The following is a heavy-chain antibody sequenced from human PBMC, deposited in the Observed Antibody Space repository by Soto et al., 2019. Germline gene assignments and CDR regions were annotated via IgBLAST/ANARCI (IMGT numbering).Heavy chain of an antibody. J-gene: IGHJ3*02. CDR3: ARSDIVVVPAAMRGGAFDI. V-gene: IGHV1-2*04. Sequence: ASVKVSCKASGYTFTGYHMHWVRQAPGQGLEWMGWINPNSGGTNYAQKFQGWVTMTRDTSISTAYMELSRLRSDDTAVYYCARSDIVVVPAAMRGGAFDIWGQGTMVTVSS. D-gene: IGHD2-2*01. CDR2: INPNSGGT. CDR1: GYTFTGYH.